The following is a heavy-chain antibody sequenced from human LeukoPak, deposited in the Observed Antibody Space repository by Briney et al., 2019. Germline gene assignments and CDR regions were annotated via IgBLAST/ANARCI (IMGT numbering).Heavy chain of an antibody. V-gene: IGHV3-21*01. CDR3: ARDRDSSGYSAFDI. J-gene: IGHJ3*02. D-gene: IGHD3-22*01. CDR1: GFTFSSYS. CDR2: ISSSSSYI. Sequence: GGSLRLSCAASGFTFSSYSMNWVRQAPGKGLEWVSSISSSSSYIYYADSVKGRFTISRDNAKNSLYLQMNSLRAEDTAVYYCARDRDSSGYSAFDIWGQGTMVTVSS.